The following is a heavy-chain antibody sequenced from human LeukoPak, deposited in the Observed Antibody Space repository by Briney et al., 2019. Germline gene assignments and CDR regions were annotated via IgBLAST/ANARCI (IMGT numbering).Heavy chain of an antibody. Sequence: GGPVKVSCKASGYTFTGYYMHWVRQAPGQGLEWMGWINPNSGGTNYAQKFQGRVTMTRDASISTAYMELSRLRSDDTAVYYCARDSLYCSGGSCYYYYYGMDVWGQGTTVTVSS. V-gene: IGHV1-2*02. CDR3: ARDSLYCSGGSCYYYYYGMDV. CDR1: GYTFTGYY. J-gene: IGHJ6*02. D-gene: IGHD2-15*01. CDR2: INPNSGGT.